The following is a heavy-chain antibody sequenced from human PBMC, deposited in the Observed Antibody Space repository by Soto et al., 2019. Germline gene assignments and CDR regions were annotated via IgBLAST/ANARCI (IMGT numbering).Heavy chain of an antibody. J-gene: IGHJ5*02. V-gene: IGHV4-39*01. CDR2: IYYSGST. CDR3: ARRRLYSGYDLGRWFDP. D-gene: IGHD5-12*01. CDR1: GGSISSSSYY. Sequence: PSETLSLTCTVSGGSISSSSYYWGWIRQPPGKGLEWIGSIYYSGSTYHNPSLKSRVTISVDTSKNQFSLKLSSVTAADTAVYYCARRRLYSGYDLGRWFDPWGQGTLVTVSS.